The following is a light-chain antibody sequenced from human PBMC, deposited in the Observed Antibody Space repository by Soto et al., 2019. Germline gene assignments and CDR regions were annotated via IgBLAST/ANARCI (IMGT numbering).Light chain of an antibody. CDR1: SSDVGGYNY. CDR2: DVS. CDR3: SSYTSSSTPVV. V-gene: IGLV2-14*01. J-gene: IGLJ2*01. Sequence: QFVLTQAASESGSPGQSITISCTGTSSDVGGYNYVSWYQQHPGKAPKLMIYDVSNRPSGVSNRFSGSKSGNTASLTISGLQAEDEADYYCSSYTSSSTPVVFGGGTKLTVL.